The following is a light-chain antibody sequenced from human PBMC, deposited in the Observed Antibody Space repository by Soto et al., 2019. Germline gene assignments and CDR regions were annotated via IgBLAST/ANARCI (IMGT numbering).Light chain of an antibody. J-gene: IGKJ1*01. CDR3: QQSYSTPRT. V-gene: IGKV1-39*01. Sequence: DIQMTQSPSSLSAYVGDRVTITCRASQSISTYLNWYQQKPGKAPKLLINAASSLQSGVPSRFNGSGSGTDFTLTISSLQPEDFATYYCQQSYSTPRTFGQGTKVEIK. CDR2: AAS. CDR1: QSISTY.